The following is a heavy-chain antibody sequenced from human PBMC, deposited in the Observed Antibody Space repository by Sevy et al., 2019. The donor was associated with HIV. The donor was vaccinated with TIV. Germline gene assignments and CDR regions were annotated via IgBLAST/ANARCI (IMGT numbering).Heavy chain of an antibody. CDR2: IYYTGST. Sequence: SETLSLTCTVSGGSLNSYYWSWIRQPPGKGLEWIGYIYYTGSTNYNPSLKGRVTISVDMSKNQFSLKLSSVTAADTAVYYCARSGSSGLFDPWGQGTLVTVSS. J-gene: IGHJ5*02. CDR1: GGSLNSYY. CDR3: ARSGSSGLFDP. D-gene: IGHD3-22*01. V-gene: IGHV4-59*01.